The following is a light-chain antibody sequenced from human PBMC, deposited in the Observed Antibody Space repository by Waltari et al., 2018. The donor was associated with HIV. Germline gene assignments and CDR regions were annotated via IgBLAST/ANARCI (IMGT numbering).Light chain of an antibody. CDR1: KLGNKY. CDR3: QAWDSSTVV. CDR2: EDN. Sequence: VSVSPGQTDSITCSGHKLGNKYTAWYQQKPGQSPVLVIYEDNKRRSGTPERFSGSNSGDTATLTISGTQAMDEADYYCQAWDSSTVVFGGGTRLTVL. J-gene: IGLJ2*01. V-gene: IGLV3-1*01.